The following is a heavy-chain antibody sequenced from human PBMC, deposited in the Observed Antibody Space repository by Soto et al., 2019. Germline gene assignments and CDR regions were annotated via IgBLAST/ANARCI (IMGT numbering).Heavy chain of an antibody. V-gene: IGHV4-59*01. Sequence: PSETMSVTWTVSGGNIINYYWSRIRQPTGKGLEWIGYIYYSGSTNYNPSLKSRVTISVDTSKNQFSLKLSSVTAADTAVYYCARGRGTNDYFFYWGQGTLVTVS. CDR1: GGNIINYY. CDR3: ARGRGTNDYFFY. J-gene: IGHJ4*02. CDR2: IYYSGST.